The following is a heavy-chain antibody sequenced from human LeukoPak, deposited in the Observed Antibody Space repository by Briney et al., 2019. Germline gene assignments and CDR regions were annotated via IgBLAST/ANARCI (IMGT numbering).Heavy chain of an antibody. J-gene: IGHJ4*02. V-gene: IGHV4-39*01. D-gene: IGHD2-8*01. CDR1: GGSISSSSYY. Sequence: PSETLSLTCTVSGGSISSSSYYWGWIRQPPGKGLEWIGSIYYSGSTYYNPSLKSRVTISVDTSKNQFSLKLSSVTAADMAVYYCARQDIVLMVYALFDYWGQGTLVTVSS. CDR2: IYYSGST. CDR3: ARQDIVLMVYALFDY.